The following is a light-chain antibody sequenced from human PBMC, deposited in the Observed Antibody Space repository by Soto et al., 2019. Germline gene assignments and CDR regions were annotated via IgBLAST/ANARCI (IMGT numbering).Light chain of an antibody. CDR1: QSVSNNY. CDR2: DVS. CDR3: LQYDNSPLYT. Sequence: IVLTQSPGTLSLSPGERATLSCRASQSVSNNYLAWYQKKPGRAPRLLIYDVSYRATGIPVRFSGSGSGTDFSLTISRLEPEDFAVYYCLQYDNSPLYTFGQGTK. V-gene: IGKV3-20*01. J-gene: IGKJ2*01.